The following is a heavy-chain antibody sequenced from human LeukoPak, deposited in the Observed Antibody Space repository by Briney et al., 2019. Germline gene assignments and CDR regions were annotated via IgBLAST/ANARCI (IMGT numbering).Heavy chain of an antibody. J-gene: IGHJ4*02. D-gene: IGHD5-24*01. Sequence: GGSLRLSCAASGFTFSDYYMSWIRQAPGKGLEWVSYISHTSDSILYADSVKGRFTMSRDNAKKSLYLQMNSLRAEDSAVYYCARATRNGYDYWGQGTLVTVSS. CDR1: GFTFSDYY. CDR2: ISHTSDSI. CDR3: ARATRNGYDY. V-gene: IGHV3-11*06.